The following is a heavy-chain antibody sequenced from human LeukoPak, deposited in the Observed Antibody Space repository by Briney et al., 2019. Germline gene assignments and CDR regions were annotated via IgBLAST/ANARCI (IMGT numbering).Heavy chain of an antibody. D-gene: IGHD6-19*01. Sequence: SETLSLTCTVSGGSISSYYWSWIRQPPGKGLEWIGYICYSGSTNYNPSLKRRVTISVDTSKNQFSLKLSSVTAADTAVYYCARGLLRYSSGIDYWGQGTLVTVSS. CDR3: ARGLLRYSSGIDY. V-gene: IGHV4-59*01. CDR1: GGSISSYY. CDR2: ICYSGST. J-gene: IGHJ4*02.